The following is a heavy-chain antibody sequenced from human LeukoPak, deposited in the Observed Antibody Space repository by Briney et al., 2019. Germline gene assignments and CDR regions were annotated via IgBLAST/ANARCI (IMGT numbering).Heavy chain of an antibody. Sequence: GGSLRLSCAASGFTFSSYGMHWVRQAPGKGLEWVAFIRYDGSKKYYADSVKGRFTISRDNAKNSLYLQMNSLRPEDTGVYYCARDPGHWLDPWGQGTLVTVSS. J-gene: IGHJ5*02. CDR3: ARDPGHWLDP. CDR1: GFTFSSYG. CDR2: IRYDGSKK. V-gene: IGHV3-30*02.